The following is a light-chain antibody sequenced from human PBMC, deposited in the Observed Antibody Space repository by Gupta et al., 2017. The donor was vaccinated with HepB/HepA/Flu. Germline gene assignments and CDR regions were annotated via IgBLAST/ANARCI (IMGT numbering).Light chain of an antibody. CDR2: EVT. V-gene: IGLV2-8*01. CDR1: SSDVGRYNY. CDR3: SAYAGSNVVV. Sequence: QSALTQPPSASGSPGQSVTISCTGTSSDVGRYNYVSWYQKHPGEAPKVIIYEVTKRPSGVPDRFSGSKFGNTASLTVSGLQAEDEAECHCSAYAGSNVVVFGGGTKLTVL. J-gene: IGLJ2*01.